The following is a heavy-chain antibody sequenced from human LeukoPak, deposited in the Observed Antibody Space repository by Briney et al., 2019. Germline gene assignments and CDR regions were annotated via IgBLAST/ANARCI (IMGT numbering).Heavy chain of an antibody. D-gene: IGHD3-22*01. Sequence: QPGGTLRLSCEASGFTFSSYGMSWVRQAPGKGLEWVSAISGSDGSTYYADSVKGRFTISRDNSKNTLYLQMNSLRAEDTAVYYCAKALVEVRQGAYYYDSSGYSTHAFDIWGQGTMVTVSS. CDR3: AKALVEVRQGAYYYDSSGYSTHAFDI. V-gene: IGHV3-23*01. J-gene: IGHJ3*02. CDR1: GFTFSSYG. CDR2: ISGSDGST.